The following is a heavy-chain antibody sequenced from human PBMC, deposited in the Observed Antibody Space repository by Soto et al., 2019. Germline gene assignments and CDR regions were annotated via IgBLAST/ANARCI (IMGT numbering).Heavy chain of an antibody. Sequence: EVQLLESGGGLVQPGGSLRLSCAASGFTFSSYAMSWVRQAPGQGLEWVSVISGSGGSTYYADSVKGQFTISRDNSQNALYLPMNRPRAEDTAVYYCARRASGWFFDYWGQGTLVTVSS. J-gene: IGHJ4*02. D-gene: IGHD6-19*01. CDR2: ISGSGGST. CDR1: GFTFSSYA. CDR3: ARRASGWFFDY. V-gene: IGHV3-23*01.